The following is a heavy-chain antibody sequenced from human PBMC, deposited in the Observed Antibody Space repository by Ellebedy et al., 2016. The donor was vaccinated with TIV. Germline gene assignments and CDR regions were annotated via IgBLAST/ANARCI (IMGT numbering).Heavy chain of an antibody. Sequence: SGEVSGFDFPNLWMTWVRQAPGKGLEWVGVIQSKFDGGTTDYAAPLKDRFTISRDDSKSTLYLQMSSLKTEETALYYCTTDRPYSRGWDIEYWGQGTLVSVSS. CDR3: TTDRPYSRGWDIEY. CDR1: GFDFPNLW. J-gene: IGHJ4*02. D-gene: IGHD6-19*01. V-gene: IGHV3-15*01. CDR2: IQSKFDGGTT.